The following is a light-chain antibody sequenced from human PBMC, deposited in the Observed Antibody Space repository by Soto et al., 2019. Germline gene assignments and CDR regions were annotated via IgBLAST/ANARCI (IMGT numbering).Light chain of an antibody. CDR2: GAS. J-gene: IGKJ1*01. CDR1: QSVSSSSY. CDR3: QQYYSSPWT. V-gene: IGKV3-20*01. Sequence: EIVLTQSPGTLSLSPGERATLSCRASQSVSSSSYLAWYQQKPGQAPRLLIYGASSRATGIPDRFSGSGSATDFTLTISRLEPEDFAVYYCQQYYSSPWTFGQGTKVELK.